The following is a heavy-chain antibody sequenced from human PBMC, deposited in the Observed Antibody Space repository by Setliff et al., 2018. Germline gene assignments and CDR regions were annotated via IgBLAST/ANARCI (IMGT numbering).Heavy chain of an antibody. CDR2: IRSEAYGGTT. Sequence: PGGSLRLSCTPSGFTFGDSAMTWVRQAPGKGLGWVGFIRSEAYGGTTEYAASVKGRFTISRDDSKSIAYLQMNSLKTEDTAVYYCTAKERGYWGQGTLVTVSS. J-gene: IGHJ4*02. CDR3: TAKERGY. CDR1: GFTFGDSA. V-gene: IGHV3-49*04.